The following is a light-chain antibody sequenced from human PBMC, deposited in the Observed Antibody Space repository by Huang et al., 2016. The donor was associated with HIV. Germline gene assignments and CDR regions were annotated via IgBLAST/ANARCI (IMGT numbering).Light chain of an antibody. Sequence: RVTITCRASQNINSYLNWYQQKPGKAPKLLIYAASSLQSGVPSRFSGSGSGTDFTLNISSLQPEDFATYYCQQSYSGPYTFGQGTKLEI. V-gene: IGKV1-39*01. CDR1: QNINSY. CDR2: AAS. J-gene: IGKJ2*01. CDR3: QQSYSGPYT.